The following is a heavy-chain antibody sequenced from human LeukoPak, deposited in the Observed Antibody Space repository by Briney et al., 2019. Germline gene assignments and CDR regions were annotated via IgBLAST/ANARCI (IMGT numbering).Heavy chain of an antibody. CDR2: IKQDGSEK. CDR3: ARAPHYGPNWFDP. V-gene: IGHV3-7*01. CDR1: GFTFSSYW. Sequence: GGSLRLSCAASGFTFSSYWMSWVRQAPGKGLEWVANIKQDGSEKYYVDSVKGRFTISRDNAKNSLYLQMNSLRAEDTAVYYCARAPHYGPNWFDPWGQGTLVTVSS. D-gene: IGHD3-10*01. J-gene: IGHJ5*02.